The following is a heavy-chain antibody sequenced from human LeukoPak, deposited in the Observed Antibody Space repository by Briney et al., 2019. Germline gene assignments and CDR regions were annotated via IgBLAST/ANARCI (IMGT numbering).Heavy chain of an antibody. D-gene: IGHD3-16*01. CDR2: IYYSGST. CDR1: GGSISSYY. CDR3: ARDSSYYDYVWGSYRRDAFDI. J-gene: IGHJ3*02. Sequence: PSETLSLTXTVSGGSISSYYWSWIRQPPGKGLEWIGYIYYSGSTNYNPSLKSRVTISVDTSKNQFSLKLSSVTAADAAVYYCARDSSYYDYVWGSYRRDAFDIWGQGTMVTVSS. V-gene: IGHV4-59*01.